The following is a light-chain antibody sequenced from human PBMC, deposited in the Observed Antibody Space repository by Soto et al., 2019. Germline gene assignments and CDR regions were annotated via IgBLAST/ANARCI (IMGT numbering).Light chain of an antibody. V-gene: IGLV2-11*01. CDR3: CAYADTFYV. Sequence: QSALTQPRSVSGSPGQSVTISCTGTSSDVGSYKDVSWYQHHPGKVPKLMIYDVSERPSGVPDRFSGSKSGNTASLTISGLQAEDEANYYCCAYADTFYVFGTGTEVTVL. CDR2: DVS. J-gene: IGLJ1*01. CDR1: SSDVGSYKD.